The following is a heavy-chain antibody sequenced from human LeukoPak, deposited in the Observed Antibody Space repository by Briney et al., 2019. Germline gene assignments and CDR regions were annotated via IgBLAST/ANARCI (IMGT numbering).Heavy chain of an antibody. D-gene: IGHD2-15*01. V-gene: IGHV4-59*01. Sequence: SETLSLTCTVSGGSITTYYWNRIRQPPGKGLEWMGHIYHSGSTNYNPSLKSRITISVDTSKNEFSLKLSSVTAADTAVYFCARGSYCSGGTCMFDYWGQGTLVTVSS. J-gene: IGHJ4*02. CDR3: ARGSYCSGGTCMFDY. CDR2: IYHSGST. CDR1: GGSITTYY.